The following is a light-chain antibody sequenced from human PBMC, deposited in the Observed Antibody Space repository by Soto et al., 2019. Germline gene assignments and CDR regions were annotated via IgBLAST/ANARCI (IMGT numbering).Light chain of an antibody. CDR1: SSDVGGYGY. CDR2: EVN. Sequence: QSALTQPASVSGSPGQSITISCTGTSSDVGGYGYVSWYQQQPGKAPKLMIYEVNKRPSGVPDRFSGSKSGNTASLTVSGHQAEDEADYYCSSYAGSSNVFGTGTKLTVL. CDR3: SSYAGSSNV. V-gene: IGLV2-8*01. J-gene: IGLJ1*01.